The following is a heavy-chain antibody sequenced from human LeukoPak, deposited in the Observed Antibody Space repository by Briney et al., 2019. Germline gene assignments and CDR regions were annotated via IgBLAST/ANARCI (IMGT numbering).Heavy chain of an antibody. J-gene: IGHJ4*02. D-gene: IGHD3-22*01. CDR1: GFTFSSYS. CDR2: ISSSSTI. V-gene: IGHV3-48*04. Sequence: GGSLRLSCAASGFTFSSYSMNWVRQAPGKGLEWVSYISSSSTIYYADSVKGRFTISRDNAKNSLYLQMNSLRAEDTAVYYCARDSLYDSSGYYPTYFDYWGQGTLVTVSS. CDR3: ARDSLYDSSGYYPTYFDY.